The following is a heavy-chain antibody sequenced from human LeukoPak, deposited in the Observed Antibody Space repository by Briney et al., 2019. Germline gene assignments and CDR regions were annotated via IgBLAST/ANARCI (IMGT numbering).Heavy chain of an antibody. CDR3: ARLGSGSNSYTRDY. V-gene: IGHV1-69*05. Sequence: SVKVSCKASGGTFSSYAISWVRQAPGQGLEWMGRIIPIFGTANYAQKFQGRVTITTDESTSTAYMELSGLRSEDTAVYYCARLGSGSNSYTRDYWGQGTLVTVSS. CDR1: GGTFSSYA. J-gene: IGHJ4*02. D-gene: IGHD4-11*01. CDR2: IIPIFGTA.